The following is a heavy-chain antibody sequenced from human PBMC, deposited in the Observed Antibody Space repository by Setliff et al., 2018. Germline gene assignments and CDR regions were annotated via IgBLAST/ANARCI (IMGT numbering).Heavy chain of an antibody. V-gene: IGHV4-39*07. Sequence: PSETLSLTCSVSGGSISSSRYSWGWIRQTPGKGLEWIGSIYYSGSTYYNPSLESRVTMSVDTSKNQFSLKLSSVTAADTAVYYCRFWSGYYKNDYWGQGTLVTVSS. J-gene: IGHJ4*02. CDR3: RFWSGYYKNDY. CDR1: GGSISSSRYS. CDR2: IYYSGST. D-gene: IGHD3-3*01.